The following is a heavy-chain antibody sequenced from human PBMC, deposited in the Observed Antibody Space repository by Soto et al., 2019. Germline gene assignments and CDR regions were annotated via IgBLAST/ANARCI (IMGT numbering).Heavy chain of an antibody. CDR1: GLNFSRYC. CDR3: ARDLSSCSSARCYSYYYGMDV. V-gene: IGHV3-74*01. Sequence: GSLRLSCTASGLNFSRYCTHWVRQDPGMGLVWVSHINSDGSRTSYADSVKCRFTISRDNAKNTLYLQMNSLRAEDTAAYYCARDLSSCSSARCYSYYYGMDVWGQGTSVTVSS. D-gene: IGHD2-2*01. J-gene: IGHJ6*02. CDR2: INSDGSRT.